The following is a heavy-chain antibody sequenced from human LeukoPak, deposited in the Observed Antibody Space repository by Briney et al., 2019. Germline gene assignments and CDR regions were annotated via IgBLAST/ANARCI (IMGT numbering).Heavy chain of an antibody. D-gene: IGHD2-15*01. CDR1: GFTFDDYA. CDR3: AKDGSPVVAAENYFDS. V-gene: IGHV3-9*01. Sequence: GGSLRLPCAASGFTFDDYAMHWVRQAPGKGLEWVSGISWNSGSISYADSVKGRFTISRDNAKNSLYLQMNSLRAEDTALYYCAKDGSPVVAAENYFDSWGQGALVTVSS. CDR2: ISWNSGSI. J-gene: IGHJ4*02.